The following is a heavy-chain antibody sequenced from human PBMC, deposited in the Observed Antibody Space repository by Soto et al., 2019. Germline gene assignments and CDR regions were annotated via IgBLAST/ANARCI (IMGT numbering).Heavy chain of an antibody. J-gene: IGHJ3*02. Sequence: GGSLRLSCAASGFTFSSYGMHWVRQDPGKGLEWVAVISYDGSNKYYADSVKGRFTISRDNSRNTLYLQMNSLRAEDTAVYYCAKVSRYCSGNSCYSGAFDIWGQGTMVTVSS. CDR1: GFTFSSYG. V-gene: IGHV3-30*18. D-gene: IGHD2-15*01. CDR2: ISYDGSNK. CDR3: AKVSRYCSGNSCYSGAFDI.